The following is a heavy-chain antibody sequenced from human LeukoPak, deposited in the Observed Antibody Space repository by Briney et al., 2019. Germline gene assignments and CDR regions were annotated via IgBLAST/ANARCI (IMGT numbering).Heavy chain of an antibody. CDR3: AREVYYYGSSGYYYEFYGMDV. CDR1: GFTFSSYG. V-gene: IGHV3-33*01. Sequence: GGSLRLSCAASGFTFSSYGMHWVRQAPGKGLEWVAVIWYDGSNKYYADSVKGRFTISRDNSKNTLYLQMNSLRAEDTAVYYCAREVYYYGSSGYYYEFYGMDVWGQGTTVTVSS. D-gene: IGHD3-22*01. CDR2: IWYDGSNK. J-gene: IGHJ6*02.